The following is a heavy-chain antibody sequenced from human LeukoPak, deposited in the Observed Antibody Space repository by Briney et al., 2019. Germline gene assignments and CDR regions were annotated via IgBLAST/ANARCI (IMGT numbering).Heavy chain of an antibody. CDR3: ARIQGAGDIVATNYYYYMDV. V-gene: IGHV4-31*03. CDR2: IYYRGST. D-gene: IGHD5-12*01. CDR1: GGSISSGGYY. Sequence: SQTLSLTCTVSGGSISSGGYYWSWIRQHPGKGLEWIGYIYYRGSTYYNPSLKSRVTISVDTSKNQFSLKLSSVTAADTAVYYCARIQGAGDIVATNYYYYMDVWGKGTTVTVSS. J-gene: IGHJ6*03.